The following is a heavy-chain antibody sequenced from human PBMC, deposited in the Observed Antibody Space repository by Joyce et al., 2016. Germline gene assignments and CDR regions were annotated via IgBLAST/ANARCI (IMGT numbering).Heavy chain of an antibody. CDR1: GGSISSSNYY. Sequence: QLQLQESGPGLVKPSETLSLSCTVSGGSISSSNYYWGWIRQPPGKGLDWIGNIFYSGSTSFNPSLNSRVTISVDTSENQFSLTLTSVTAADTAVCYCARHKAYSSSWYRGIYFDYWGQGILVTVSS. D-gene: IGHD6-13*01. CDR2: IFYSGST. CDR3: ARHKAYSSSWYRGIYFDY. V-gene: IGHV4-39*01. J-gene: IGHJ4*02.